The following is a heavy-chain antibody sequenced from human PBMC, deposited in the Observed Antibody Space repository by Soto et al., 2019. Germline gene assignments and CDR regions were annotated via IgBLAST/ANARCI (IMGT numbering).Heavy chain of an antibody. CDR2: IVPNVGTV. V-gene: IGHV1-69*06. D-gene: IGHD3-3*01. Sequence: QMQLVQSGAEVKKPGSSVKVSCKASGGTLSSFINYPINWVRQAPGQGLERMGGIVPNVGTVNYAQKFQGRVTITSDKSTSTAYMELSSLRSEDTALYYCARRDTSGFLRYFDNWGQGTLVTVSS. CDR3: ARRDTSGFLRYFDN. CDR1: GGTLSSFINYP. J-gene: IGHJ4*02.